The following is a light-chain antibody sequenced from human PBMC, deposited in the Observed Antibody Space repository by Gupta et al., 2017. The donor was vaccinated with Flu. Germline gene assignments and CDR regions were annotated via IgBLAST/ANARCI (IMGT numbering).Light chain of an antibody. CDR2: ASS. CDR1: LDSSNY. V-gene: IGKV1-16*02. Sequence: GARVTITCSESLDSSNYVAWFQQTPETAPKFLIYASSSVTSGVPSKCSGSGSGADFTLTISILQPEDSATYYRQHYYVYPLSFGGGTKVEIK. J-gene: IGKJ4*01. CDR3: QHYYVYPLS.